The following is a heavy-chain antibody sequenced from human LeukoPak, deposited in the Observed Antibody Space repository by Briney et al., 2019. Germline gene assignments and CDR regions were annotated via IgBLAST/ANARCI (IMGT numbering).Heavy chain of an antibody. CDR1: GDSISSGGYY. Sequence: SQTLSLTCTVSGDSISSGGYYWSWIRQHPGKGLEWIGYTYYSGSTYYNPSLKSRVTISVDTSKNQFSLKLSSVTAADTAVYYCARDLRGYYDSSGSGWFDPWGQGTLVTVSS. V-gene: IGHV4-31*03. CDR2: TYYSGST. CDR3: ARDLRGYYDSSGSGWFDP. J-gene: IGHJ5*02. D-gene: IGHD3-22*01.